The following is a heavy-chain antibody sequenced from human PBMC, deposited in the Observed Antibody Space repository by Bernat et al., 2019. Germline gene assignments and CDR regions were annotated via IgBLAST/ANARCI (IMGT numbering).Heavy chain of an antibody. D-gene: IGHD1-1*01. J-gene: IGHJ4*02. V-gene: IGHV4-39*01. Sequence: QLQLQESGPGLVKPSETLSHTCTVSGGSISSSSYYWGWIRQPPGKGLEWIGSIYYSGSTYYNPSLKSRVTISVDTSKNQFSLKLSSVTAADTAVYYCARQPRANVLTPRHGGRFDYWGQGTLVTVSS. CDR1: GGSISSSSYY. CDR2: IYYSGST. CDR3: ARQPRANVLTPRHGGRFDY.